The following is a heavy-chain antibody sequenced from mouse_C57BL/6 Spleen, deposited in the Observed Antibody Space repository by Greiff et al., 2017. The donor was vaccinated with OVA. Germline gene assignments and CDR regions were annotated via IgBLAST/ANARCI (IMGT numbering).Heavy chain of an antibody. CDR1: GFTFSDYY. J-gene: IGHJ1*03. V-gene: IGHV5-16*01. CDR3: ARGPVVDWYFDV. CDR2: INYDGSST. D-gene: IGHD1-1*01. Sequence: EVKLVESEGGLVQPGSSMKLSCTASGFTFSDYYMAWVRQVPEKGLEWVANINYDGSSTYYLDSLKSRFIISRDNAKNILYLQMSSLKSEDTATDYCARGPVVDWYFDVWGTGTTVTVSS.